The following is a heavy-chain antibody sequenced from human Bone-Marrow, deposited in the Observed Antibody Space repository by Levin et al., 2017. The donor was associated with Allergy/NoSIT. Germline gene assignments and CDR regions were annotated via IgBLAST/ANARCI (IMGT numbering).Heavy chain of an antibody. Sequence: GESLKISCKGSGYRFSNYWIAWVRQMPGKGLEYLATIYPGDSKTRLSPSFHGQILISADKSTSTAYLQLGSLSPSDTAVYYCARHMHSLANPGNYGLDVWGQGTTVTVSS. D-gene: IGHD3-10*01. CDR3: ARHMHSLANPGNYGLDV. CDR2: IYPGDSKT. V-gene: IGHV5-51*01. J-gene: IGHJ6*02. CDR1: GYRFSNYW.